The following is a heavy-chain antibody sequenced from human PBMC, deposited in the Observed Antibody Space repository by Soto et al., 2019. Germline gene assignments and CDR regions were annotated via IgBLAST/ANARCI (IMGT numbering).Heavy chain of an antibody. CDR2: ISSSSSYI. Sequence: PGGSLRLSCAASGFTFSSYSMNWVRQAPGKGLEWVSSISSSSSYIYYADSVKGRFTISRGNAKNSLYLQMNSLRAEDTAVYYCAKDSHGDYVVDYWGQGTLVTVSS. CDR3: AKDSHGDYVVDY. D-gene: IGHD4-17*01. V-gene: IGHV3-21*01. CDR1: GFTFSSYS. J-gene: IGHJ4*02.